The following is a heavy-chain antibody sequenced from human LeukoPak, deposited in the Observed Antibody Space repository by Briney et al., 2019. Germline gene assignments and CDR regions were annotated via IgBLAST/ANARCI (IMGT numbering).Heavy chain of an antibody. CDR3: ARVRAHMTSDDS. CDR1: GGSSSGYY. D-gene: IGHD2-21*01. CDR2: INHSGST. V-gene: IGHV4-34*01. Sequence: SETLSLTCAVYGGSSSGYYWSWIRQPPGKGLEWIGEINHSGSTNYNPSLKSRVTIAADTSKNQFSLKLNSVTAADTAVYYCARVRAHMTSDDSWGQGTLVTVSS. J-gene: IGHJ4*02.